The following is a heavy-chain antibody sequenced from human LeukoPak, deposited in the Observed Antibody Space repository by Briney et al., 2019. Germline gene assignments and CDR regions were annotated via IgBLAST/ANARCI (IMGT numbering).Heavy chain of an antibody. CDR1: GGSISSGGYY. CDR2: IYYSGST. CDR3: ARDVRYCSTTSCSARDAFDI. D-gene: IGHD2-2*01. J-gene: IGHJ3*02. Sequence: SQTLSLTCTVSGGSISSGGYYWSWIRQHPGTGLEWIGYIYYSGSTYYNPSLKSRVTISVDTSKNQFSLKLSSVTAADTAVYYCARDVRYCSTTSCSARDAFDIWGRGTMVTVSS. V-gene: IGHV4-31*03.